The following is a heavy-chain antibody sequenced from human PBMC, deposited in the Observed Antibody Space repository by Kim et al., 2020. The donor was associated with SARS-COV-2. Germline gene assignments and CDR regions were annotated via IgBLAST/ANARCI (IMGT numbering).Heavy chain of an antibody. D-gene: IGHD3-16*01. V-gene: IGHV3-74*01. J-gene: IGHJ3*02. CDR2: INGDGDTT. Sequence: GGSLRLSCEASGFIFSTYWMYWVRQAPGKGLVWVSHINGDGDTTRYADSVKGRFTIFRDNAKKTLYLQMSSLRAEDTAMYYCARGGDVLDIWGQGTMVTVSS. CDR3: ARGGDVLDI. CDR1: GFIFSTYW.